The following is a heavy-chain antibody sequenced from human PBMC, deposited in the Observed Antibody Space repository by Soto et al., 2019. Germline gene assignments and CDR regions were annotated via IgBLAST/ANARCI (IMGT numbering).Heavy chain of an antibody. CDR3: ARPRFDLYGVDV. J-gene: IGHJ6*04. CDR1: GYSVTSYW. Sequence: VQSLKISCKGCGYSVTSYWSWWVRQMPGKGLEWMGIIYPADSDTRYSPSFQGQVTISADKSISTAYLQWSSLKASDTAMYYCARPRFDLYGVDVWGKGTTVTVSS. V-gene: IGHV5-51*01. CDR2: IYPADSDT. D-gene: IGHD3-9*01.